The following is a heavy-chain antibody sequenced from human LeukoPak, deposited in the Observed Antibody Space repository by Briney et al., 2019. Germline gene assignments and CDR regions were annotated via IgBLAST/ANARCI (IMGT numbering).Heavy chain of an antibody. CDR3: ARGAPIAVAGTAGDFDY. V-gene: IGHV1-8*01. CDR2: MNPNSGNT. Sequence: GASVKVSCKASGYTFTSYDINWVRQATGQGLEWMGWMNPNSGNTGYAQKFQGRVTMTRNTSISTAYMELSSLRSEDTAVYYCARGAPIAVAGTAGDFDYWGQGTLVTVSS. J-gene: IGHJ4*02. D-gene: IGHD6-19*01. CDR1: GYTFTSYD.